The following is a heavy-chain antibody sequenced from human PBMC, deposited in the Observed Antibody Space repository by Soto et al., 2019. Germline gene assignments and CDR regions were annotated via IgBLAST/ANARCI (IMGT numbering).Heavy chain of an antibody. CDR3: ARGTLVVVPAARRGYYYMDV. D-gene: IGHD2-2*01. V-gene: IGHV4-34*01. CDR2: INHSGST. CDR1: GGSFSGYY. J-gene: IGHJ6*03. Sequence: NPSETLSLTCAVYGGSFSGYYWSWIRQPPGKGLEWIGEINHSGSTNYNPSLKSRVTISVDTSKNQFSLKLSSVTAADTAVYYCARGTLVVVPAARRGYYYMDVWGKGTTVTAP.